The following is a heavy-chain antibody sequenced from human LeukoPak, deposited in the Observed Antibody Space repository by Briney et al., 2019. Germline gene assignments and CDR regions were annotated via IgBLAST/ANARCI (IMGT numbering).Heavy chain of an antibody. CDR3: ARIERYFVDY. J-gene: IGHJ4*02. V-gene: IGHV5-51*01. CDR1: GYSFTSYW. Sequence: GESLKISCKGSGYSFTSYWIVWVLQMPGKGLEWMGIIYPGYADTRYIPSFQGQVTISADKSISTAYLQWTSLKASDTAMYYCARIERYFVDYWGQGTLVTVSS. CDR2: IYPGYADT. D-gene: IGHD3-9*01.